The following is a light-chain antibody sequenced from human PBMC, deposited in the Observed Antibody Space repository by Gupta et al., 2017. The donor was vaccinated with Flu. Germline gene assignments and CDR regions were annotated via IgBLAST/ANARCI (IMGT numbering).Light chain of an antibody. J-gene: IGKJ3*01. CDR3: QQYTDLPDT. V-gene: IGKV1-33*01. CDR2: GAS. CDR1: QDIRNY. Sequence: PSSPSASVGDRVTITCQAIQDIRNYLNWYQQKPGKAPKLLISGASNFETGVPSRFSGSGSGTDFTFTISSLQPEDLATYYCQQYTDLPDTFGPGTKVDIK.